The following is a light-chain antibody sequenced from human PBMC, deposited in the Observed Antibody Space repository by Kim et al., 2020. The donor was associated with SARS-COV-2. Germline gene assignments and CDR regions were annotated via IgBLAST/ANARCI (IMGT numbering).Light chain of an antibody. CDR2: YDT. CDR1: NIETKI. J-gene: IGLJ3*02. V-gene: IGLV3-21*01. CDR3: QVLETNTNYWV. Sequence: SYVLTQPPSVSVAPGKTATIACEGKNIETKIVHWYQQRPGQAPLVVISYDTDRPSGIPERFSGSNSGNTATLTISRVEAGDEADYYCQVLETNTNYWVFGGGTQLTVL.